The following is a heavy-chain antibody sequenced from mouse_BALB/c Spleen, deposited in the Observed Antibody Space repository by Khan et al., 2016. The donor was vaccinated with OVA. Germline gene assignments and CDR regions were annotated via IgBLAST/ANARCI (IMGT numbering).Heavy chain of an antibody. J-gene: IGHJ4*01. CDR2: IDPANGNT. D-gene: IGHD1-2*01. Sequence: VQLQQSGTELVRPGASVKLSCTASGFNIKDTYIHWVKLRPEQGLEWIGRIDPANGNTKYDPKLQGKATLTVDTSSNTAYLKLSNLTSEYTAVYYCAYSLRLYGMDYWGQGTSVTVSS. V-gene: IGHV14-3*02. CDR1: GFNIKDTY. CDR3: AYSLRLYGMDY.